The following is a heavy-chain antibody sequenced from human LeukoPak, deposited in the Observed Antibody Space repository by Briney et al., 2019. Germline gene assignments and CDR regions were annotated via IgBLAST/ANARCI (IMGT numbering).Heavy chain of an antibody. CDR2: ISYTGST. CDR3: ARISNDILTGYFN. CDR1: DVSISSSY. D-gene: IGHD3-9*01. Sequence: SETLSLTCSVSDVSISSSYWSWIRQPPGKGLEWIGYISYTGSTHYNPSLKSRLTISVDKAKNQFSLNLSSVTAADTAVYYCARISNDILTGYFNWGQGTLVTVSS. J-gene: IGHJ4*02. V-gene: IGHV4-59*08.